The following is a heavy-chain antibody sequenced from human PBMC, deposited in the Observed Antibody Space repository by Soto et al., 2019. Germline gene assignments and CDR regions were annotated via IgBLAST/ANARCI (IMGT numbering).Heavy chain of an antibody. CDR1: GYSFTSYW. CDR3: AALYGSGSYYYYYGMDV. D-gene: IGHD3-10*01. Sequence: GESLKISCKGSGYSFTSYWIGWVRQMPGKGLEWMGIIYPGDSDTRYSPSFQGQVTISADKSISTAYLQWSSLKASDTAMYYCAALYGSGSYYYYYGMDVWGQGTTVTVSS. CDR2: IYPGDSDT. J-gene: IGHJ6*02. V-gene: IGHV5-51*01.